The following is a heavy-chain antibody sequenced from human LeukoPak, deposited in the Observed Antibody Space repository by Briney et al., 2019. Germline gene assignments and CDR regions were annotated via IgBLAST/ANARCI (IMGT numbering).Heavy chain of an antibody. V-gene: IGHV3-15*01. Sequence: GGSLRLSCAASGFTFSSYAMSWVRQAPGKGLEWVGRIRSTTDGATTDYAAPVKGRSTISRDDSKNTLYLQMNSLKTEDTAVYYCATVSQVLLIYWGQGILVTVSS. D-gene: IGHD2-2*01. CDR1: GFTFSSYA. CDR2: IRSTTDGATT. CDR3: ATVSQVLLIY. J-gene: IGHJ4*02.